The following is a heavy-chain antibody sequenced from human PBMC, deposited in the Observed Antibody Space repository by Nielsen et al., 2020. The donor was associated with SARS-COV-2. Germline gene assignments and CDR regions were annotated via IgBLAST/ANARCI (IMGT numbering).Heavy chain of an antibody. CDR2: ITYDGSNK. Sequence: GESLKISCAASGFTFSSYGMHWVRQAPGRGLEWVAVITYDGSNKYYAESVKGRFTVSRDNSKNTLFLQMNSLKPEDSAVYYCARDPGYYLGSGTYYCYNMDVWGQGATVTVSS. CDR3: ARDPGYYLGSGTYYCYNMDV. V-gene: IGHV3-30*03. D-gene: IGHD3-10*01. CDR1: GFTFSSYG. J-gene: IGHJ6*02.